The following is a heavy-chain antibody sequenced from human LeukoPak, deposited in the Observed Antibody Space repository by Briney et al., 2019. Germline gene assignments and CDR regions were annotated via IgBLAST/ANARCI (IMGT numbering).Heavy chain of an antibody. CDR3: ARDIAVAGTLNAFDI. D-gene: IGHD6-19*01. Sequence: GGSLRLSCAASGFTFSSYAMHWVRQAPGKGLEWVAVISYDGSNKYYADSVKGRFTISRDNSKNTLYLQMNSLRAEDTAVYYCARDIAVAGTLNAFDIWGQGTMVTVSS. CDR2: ISYDGSNK. J-gene: IGHJ3*02. CDR1: GFTFSSYA. V-gene: IGHV3-30*04.